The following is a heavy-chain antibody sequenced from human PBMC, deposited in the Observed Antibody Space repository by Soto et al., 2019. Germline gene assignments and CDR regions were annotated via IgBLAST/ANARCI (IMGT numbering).Heavy chain of an antibody. Sequence: EVQLVESGGGLVKPGRSLRLSCTASGFTFGDYAMSWFRQAPGKGLEWVGFIRSKAYGGTTQYAASVKGRFTISRDDSISIAYLQMSSLKTEDTAVYYCTTNYYDSSGYDNWFDPWGQGTLVTVSS. V-gene: IGHV3-49*05. J-gene: IGHJ5*02. CDR3: TTNYYDSSGYDNWFDP. CDR2: IRSKAYGGTT. D-gene: IGHD3-22*01. CDR1: GFTFGDYA.